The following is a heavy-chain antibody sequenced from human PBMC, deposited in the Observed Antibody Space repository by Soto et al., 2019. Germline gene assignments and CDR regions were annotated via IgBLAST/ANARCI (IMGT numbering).Heavy chain of an antibody. CDR2: FDPEDGET. J-gene: IGHJ6*02. CDR1: GYTLTELS. Sequence: QVQLVQSGAEVKKPGASVKVSCKVSGYTLTELSMHWVRQAPGKGLEWMGGFDPEDGETIYAQKFQGRVTMTEDTSTDTAYMALCTPRSEDPAVYYCATASGLAVAGTRGGYYYYYGINVWGHGTTVTVSS. V-gene: IGHV1-24*01. D-gene: IGHD6-19*01. CDR3: ATASGLAVAGTRGGYYYYYGINV.